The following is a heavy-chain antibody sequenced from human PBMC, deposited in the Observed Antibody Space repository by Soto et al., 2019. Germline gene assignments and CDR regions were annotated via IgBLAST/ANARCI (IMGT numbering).Heavy chain of an antibody. J-gene: IGHJ3*02. V-gene: IGHV1-46*01. D-gene: IGHD3-22*01. CDR1: GYTFTSYY. CDR3: VRESAYYDSSGYYLRLGADAFDI. Sequence: GASVKVSCKASGYTFTSYYMHCVRQAPGQGLEWMGIINPSGGSTSYAQKFQGRVTMTRDTSTSTVYMELSSLRSEDTAVYYCVRESAYYDSSGYYLRLGADAFDIWGQGTMVTVSS. CDR2: INPSGGST.